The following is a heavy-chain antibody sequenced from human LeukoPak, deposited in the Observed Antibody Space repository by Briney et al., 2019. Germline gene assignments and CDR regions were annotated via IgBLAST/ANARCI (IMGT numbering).Heavy chain of an antibody. CDR1: GFTFSSYA. CDR2: ISGGGGST. CDR3: AKDPQTYDFWSGTFDY. V-gene: IGHV3-23*01. Sequence: GSLRLSCAASGFTFSSYAMRWVRQAPGKGLEWVSAISGGGGSTYYADSVKGRFTISRDNSKNTLYLQMNSLRAEDTAVYYCAKDPQTYDFWSGTFDYWGQGTLVTVS. D-gene: IGHD3-3*01. J-gene: IGHJ4*02.